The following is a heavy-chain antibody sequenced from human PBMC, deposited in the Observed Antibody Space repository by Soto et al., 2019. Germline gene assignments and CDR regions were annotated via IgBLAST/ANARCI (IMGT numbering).Heavy chain of an antibody. CDR1: GFTFSSYA. CDR2: ISGSGGST. D-gene: IGHD4-17*01. J-gene: IGHJ4*02. CDR3: AKRLNGGYYGDYAYFDY. V-gene: IGHV3-23*01. Sequence: GGSLRLSCAASGFTFSSYAMSWVRQAPGKGLEWVSAISGSGGSTYYADSVKGRFTISRDNSKNTLYLQMNSLRAEDTAVYYCAKRLNGGYYGDYAYFDYWGQGTLVTVSS.